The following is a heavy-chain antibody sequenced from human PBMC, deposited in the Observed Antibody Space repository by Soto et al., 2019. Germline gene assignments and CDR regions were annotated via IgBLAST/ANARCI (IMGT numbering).Heavy chain of an antibody. J-gene: IGHJ4*02. Sequence: GGSLRLSCTVSGVTFSNYAMNWVRQAPGKGLEWVSSLSWSGGTTYYADSVKGRFIISRDNSKNTLYLLMNSLRAEDTALYYCAKQRADYGSGADTFYFDSWGQGALVTVSS. CDR1: GVTFSNYA. CDR2: LSWSGGTT. D-gene: IGHD3-10*01. CDR3: AKQRADYGSGADTFYFDS. V-gene: IGHV3-23*01.